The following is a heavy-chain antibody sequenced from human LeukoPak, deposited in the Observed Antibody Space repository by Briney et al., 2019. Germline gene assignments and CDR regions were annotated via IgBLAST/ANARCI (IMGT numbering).Heavy chain of an antibody. Sequence: PRGSLRLSCAASGFAFTSYAMNWVRQAPGKGLERVSTISGSGSSTYYVDSVKGRFTISRDNSKNTLYLQMNSLRAEDTAEYYCAKDSNGWYQRGSNYFDYWGQGTLVTVSS. CDR1: GFAFTSYA. CDR3: AKDSNGWYQRGSNYFDY. CDR2: ISGSGSST. D-gene: IGHD6-19*01. J-gene: IGHJ4*02. V-gene: IGHV3-23*01.